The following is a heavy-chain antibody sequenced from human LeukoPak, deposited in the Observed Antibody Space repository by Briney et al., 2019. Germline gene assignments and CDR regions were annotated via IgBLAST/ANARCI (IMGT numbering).Heavy chain of an antibody. J-gene: IGHJ4*02. Sequence: GGSLRLSCAASGFTFSSYTMSWVRQAPGKGLEWVSGVSGSGGNIHYADSVKGRFTISRDNAKNTLYLQMNSLRAEDTAVYYCACGQLEMVDYWGQGTLVTVSS. CDR2: VSGSGGNI. D-gene: IGHD6-6*01. CDR1: GFTFSSYT. CDR3: ACGQLEMVDY. V-gene: IGHV3-23*01.